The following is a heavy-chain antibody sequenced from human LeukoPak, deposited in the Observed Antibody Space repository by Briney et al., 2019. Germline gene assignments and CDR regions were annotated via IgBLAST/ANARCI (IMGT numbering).Heavy chain of an antibody. Sequence: GGSLRLSCAASGASGFTFSSYSMNWVRQAPGKGLEWVSAISAGGGSTYYADSVKGRFTISRDNSKNTLYLQMNSLRAEDTAVYCCAKDRGLIAVASQGDLFDYWGQGTLVTVSS. J-gene: IGHJ4*02. V-gene: IGHV3-23*01. CDR3: AKDRGLIAVASQGDLFDY. D-gene: IGHD6-19*01. CDR2: ISAGGGST. CDR1: GFTFSSYS.